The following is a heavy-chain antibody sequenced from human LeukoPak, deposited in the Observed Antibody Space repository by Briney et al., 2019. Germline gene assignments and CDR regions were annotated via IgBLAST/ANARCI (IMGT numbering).Heavy chain of an antibody. CDR1: GFTFSSYA. V-gene: IGHV3-30-3*01. Sequence: GGSLRLSCAASGFTFSSYATHWVRQAPGQGLEWVAVISYDGSNKYYADSVKGRFTISIDNSKNTLYLQMNSLRAEDTAVYYCARDLITMVRGVMFYYYYGMDVWGQGTTVTVSS. CDR3: ARDLITMVRGVMFYYYYGMDV. CDR2: ISYDGSNK. J-gene: IGHJ6*02. D-gene: IGHD3-10*01.